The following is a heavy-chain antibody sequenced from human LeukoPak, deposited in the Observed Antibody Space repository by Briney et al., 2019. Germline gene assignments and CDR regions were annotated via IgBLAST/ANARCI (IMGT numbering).Heavy chain of an antibody. D-gene: IGHD1-7*01. Sequence: ASVKVSCKASGYTFTPDYIHWVRQVFGQGLEWMGIINTSGGSATYAQKFQGRVTMTREMSTSTVYMELSSLKSEDTAVYYCARGTIEGFDPWGQGTLVTVSS. J-gene: IGHJ5*02. CDR2: INTSGGSA. V-gene: IGHV1-46*01. CDR1: GYTFTPDY. CDR3: ARGTIEGFDP.